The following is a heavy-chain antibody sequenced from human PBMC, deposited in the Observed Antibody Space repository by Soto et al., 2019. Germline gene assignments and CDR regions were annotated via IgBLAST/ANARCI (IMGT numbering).Heavy chain of an antibody. J-gene: IGHJ5*02. D-gene: IGHD3-3*01. CDR2: IYYSRTT. Sequence: QVQLQESGPGLVKPSETLSLTCTVSGGSVNSGSYYWSWIRQPPGMGLEWIGYIYYSRTTSYNPSLKSRVTISVDTSKNQLSLKLNSVTAADTALYYCARIFRSCHFGPFDPWGQGTLVTVSS. CDR1: GGSVNSGSYY. V-gene: IGHV4-61*01. CDR3: ARIFRSCHFGPFDP.